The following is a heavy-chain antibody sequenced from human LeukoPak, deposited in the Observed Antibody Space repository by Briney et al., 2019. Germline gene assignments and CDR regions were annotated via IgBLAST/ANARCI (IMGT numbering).Heavy chain of an antibody. CDR1: GGSFSGYY. CDR2: INWNGGST. J-gene: IGHJ4*02. D-gene: IGHD6-6*01. V-gene: IGHV3-20*04. Sequence: PSETLSLTCAVYGGSFSGYYWSWIRQPPGKGLEWVSGINWNGGSTGYADSVKGRFTISRDTAKNSLYLQMNSLRAEDTALYYCARDVEYSSSSVDYWGQGTLVTVSS. CDR3: ARDVEYSSSSVDY.